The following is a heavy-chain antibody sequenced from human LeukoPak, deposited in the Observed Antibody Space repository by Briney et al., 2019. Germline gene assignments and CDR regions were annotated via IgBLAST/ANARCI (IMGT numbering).Heavy chain of an antibody. V-gene: IGHV1-46*01. CDR2: INPSGGST. Sequence: ASVKVSCKASGYTFTSYYMHWVRQAPGQGLEWMGIINPSGGSTSYAQKFQGRVTMTRDTSTSTVYMELSSLRSEDTAVYYCARSHTTFYYYDSSGYYYLDAFDIWGQGTMVTVSS. D-gene: IGHD3-22*01. CDR3: ARSHTTFYYYDSSGYYYLDAFDI. J-gene: IGHJ3*02. CDR1: GYTFTSYY.